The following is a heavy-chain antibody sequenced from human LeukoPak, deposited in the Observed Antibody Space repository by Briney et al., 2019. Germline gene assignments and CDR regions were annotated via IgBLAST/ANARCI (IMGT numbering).Heavy chain of an antibody. CDR2: ISGSGGST. D-gene: IGHD3-22*01. V-gene: IGHV3-23*01. J-gene: IGHJ4*02. CDR1: GFTFSSYA. Sequence: GGSLRLSCAASGFTFSSYAMSWVRQAPGKGLEWVSAISGSGGSTYYADSVKGRFTISRDNSKNTLYLQMNSLRAEDTAVYYCAKEGLPCYYDSSGFFDYWGQGTLVTVSS. CDR3: AKEGLPCYYDSSGFFDY.